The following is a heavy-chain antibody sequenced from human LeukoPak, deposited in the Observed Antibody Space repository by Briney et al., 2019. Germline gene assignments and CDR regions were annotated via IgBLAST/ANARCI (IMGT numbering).Heavy chain of an antibody. D-gene: IGHD3-9*01. CDR1: GGSISSYY. CDR2: IYYSRST. V-gene: IGHV4-59*01. Sequence: PSETLSLTCTVSGGSISSYYWSWIRQPPGKGLEWIGYIYYSRSTNYNPSLKSRVTISVDTSKNQFSLKLSSVTAADTAVYYCARSAVRYFDWLFYFDYWGQGTLVTVSS. CDR3: ARSAVRYFDWLFYFDY. J-gene: IGHJ4*02.